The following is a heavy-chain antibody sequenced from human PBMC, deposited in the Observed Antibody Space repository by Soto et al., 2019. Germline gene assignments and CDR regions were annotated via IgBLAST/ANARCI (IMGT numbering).Heavy chain of an antibody. D-gene: IGHD3-3*01. CDR2: INYGGRT. Sequence: QLQLQESGPGLVKPSETLSLTCTVSGDSISSRNSYWGWIRQPPGKGLEWIGSINYGGRTYYNPSLKSRITISVDTSKNQLSLKLSSVTATDAAVYFCAKTGFWSGYRVADYWGQGTLVIVSS. J-gene: IGHJ4*02. CDR1: GDSISSRNSY. CDR3: AKTGFWSGYRVADY. V-gene: IGHV4-39*01.